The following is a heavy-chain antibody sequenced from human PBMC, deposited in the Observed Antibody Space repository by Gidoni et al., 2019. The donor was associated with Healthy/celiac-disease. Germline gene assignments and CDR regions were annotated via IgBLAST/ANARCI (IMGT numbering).Heavy chain of an antibody. CDR3: ARDLFYYDSSGYYRGWYFDL. D-gene: IGHD3-22*01. CDR2: INSDGSST. V-gene: IGHV3-74*01. CDR1: GFTFSRSG. J-gene: IGHJ2*01. Sequence: EVQLVESGGGLVQPGGSLRLSCAASGFTFSRSGMPWVRQAPGKGLVWVSRINSDGSSTSYADSVKGRFTISRDNAKNTLYLQMNSLRAEDTAVYYCARDLFYYDSSGYYRGWYFDLWGRGTLVTVSS.